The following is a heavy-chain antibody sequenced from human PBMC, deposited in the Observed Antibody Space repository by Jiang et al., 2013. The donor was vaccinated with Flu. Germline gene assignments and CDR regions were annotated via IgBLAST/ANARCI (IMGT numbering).Heavy chain of an antibody. V-gene: IGHV1-46*01. CDR1: GYTFTSYY. J-gene: IGHJ4*02. D-gene: IGHD3-10*01. CDR3: ARAHKADYYGSGSYYLAY. CDR2: INPSGGST. Sequence: QLVESGAEVKKPGASVKVSCKASGYTFTSYYMHWVRQAPGQGLEWMGIINPSGGSTSYAQKFQGRVTMTRDTSTSTVYMELSSLRSEDTAVYYCARAHKADYYGSGSYYLAYWGQGTLVTVSS.